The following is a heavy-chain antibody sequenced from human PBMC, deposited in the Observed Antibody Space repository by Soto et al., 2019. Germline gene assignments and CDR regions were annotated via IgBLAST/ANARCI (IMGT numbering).Heavy chain of an antibody. CDR1: RGTFSSYA. CDR3: ASPRYSSGWYSAFDI. CDR2: IIPIFGTA. D-gene: IGHD6-19*01. Sequence: GASVKVSCKAPRGTFSSYAISWVRQAPGKGLEWMGGIIPIFGTANYAQKFQGRVTITADESTSTAYMELSSLRSEDTAVYYCASPRYSSGWYSAFDIWGQGTMVTVSS. J-gene: IGHJ3*02. V-gene: IGHV1-69*13.